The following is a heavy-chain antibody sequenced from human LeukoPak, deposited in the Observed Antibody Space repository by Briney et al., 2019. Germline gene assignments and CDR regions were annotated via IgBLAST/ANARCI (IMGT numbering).Heavy chain of an antibody. CDR2: IRSKAYGGTT. J-gene: IGHJ6*02. CDR1: GFTFGDYA. D-gene: IGHD2-2*01. Sequence: GGSLRLSCTASGFTFGDYAMSWVRQAPGKGPEWVGFIRSKAYGGTTEYAASVEGRFTISRDDSKSIAYLQMNSLKTEDTAVYYCTRVVPAAHYGMDVWGQGTTVTVSS. CDR3: TRVVPAAHYGMDV. V-gene: IGHV3-49*04.